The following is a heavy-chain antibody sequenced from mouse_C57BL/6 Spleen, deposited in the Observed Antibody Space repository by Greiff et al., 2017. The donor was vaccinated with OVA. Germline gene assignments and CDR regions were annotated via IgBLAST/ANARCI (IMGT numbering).Heavy chain of an antibody. Sequence: DVMLVESEGGLVQPGSSMKLSCTASGFTFSDYYMAWVRQVPEKGLEWVANINYDGSSTYYLDSLKSRFIISRDNAKNILYLQMSSLKSEDTATYYCARDRGANYYAMDYWGQGTSVTVSS. D-gene: IGHD1-1*01. CDR3: ARDRGANYYAMDY. J-gene: IGHJ4*01. V-gene: IGHV5-16*01. CDR2: INYDGSST. CDR1: GFTFSDYY.